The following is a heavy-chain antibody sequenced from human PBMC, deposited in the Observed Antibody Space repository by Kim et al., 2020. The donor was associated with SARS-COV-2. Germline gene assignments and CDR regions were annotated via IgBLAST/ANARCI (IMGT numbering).Heavy chain of an antibody. V-gene: IGHV3-21*01. CDR1: GFTFSSYS. CDR2: ISSSSSYI. Sequence: GGSLRLSCAASGFTFSSYSMNWVRQAPGKGLEWVSSISSSSSYIYYADSVKGRFTISRDNAKNSLYLQMNSLRAEDTAVYYCARGSDFWSGSRPSYCYYGMDVWGQGTTVTVSS. CDR3: ARGSDFWSGSRPSYCYYGMDV. J-gene: IGHJ6*02. D-gene: IGHD3-3*01.